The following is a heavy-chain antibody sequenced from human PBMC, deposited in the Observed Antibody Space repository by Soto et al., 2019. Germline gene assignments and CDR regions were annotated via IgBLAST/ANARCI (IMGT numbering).Heavy chain of an antibody. CDR3: TGGRSSGWYMSWFDP. D-gene: IGHD6-19*01. CDR2: INADNGNT. J-gene: IGHJ5*02. CDR1: CYTVTRSV. V-gene: IGHV1-3*01. Sequence: CKASCYTVTRSVFVVVRQAPGKRLEWLGWINADNGNTKYSQNLQGRVSITRDTSASTAYMELSSLRSEDTAVYYCTGGRSSGWYMSWFDPWGQRTLVTVSS.